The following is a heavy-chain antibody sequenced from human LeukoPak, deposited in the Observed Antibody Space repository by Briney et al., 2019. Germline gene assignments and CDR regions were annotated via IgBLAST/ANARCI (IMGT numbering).Heavy chain of an antibody. Sequence: PGGTLRLSCAVSGVTFSSYWMSWVRQAPGKGLEWVANIKKDGSEKYCVDSVKGRFTISRDNAKNSLHLQMNSLRAEDTAVYYCARVNNDFRSGYSLWDWFAPWGQGTLVTVSS. D-gene: IGHD3-3*01. J-gene: IGHJ5*02. V-gene: IGHV3-7*01. CDR3: ARVNNDFRSGYSLWDWFAP. CDR1: GVTFSSYW. CDR2: IKKDGSEK.